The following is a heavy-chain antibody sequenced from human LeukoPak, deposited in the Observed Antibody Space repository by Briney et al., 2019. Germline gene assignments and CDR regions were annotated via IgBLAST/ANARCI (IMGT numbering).Heavy chain of an antibody. V-gene: IGHV4-38-2*02. Sequence: SETLSLTCTVSGYSISSGYYWGWIRQPPGKGLEWIGSIYHSGSTYYNPSLKSRVTISVDTSKNQFSLKLSSVTAADTAVYYCARARNRHHLGRWGQGTLVTVSS. J-gene: IGHJ4*02. D-gene: IGHD1-14*01. CDR1: GYSISSGYY. CDR2: IYHSGST. CDR3: ARARNRHHLGR.